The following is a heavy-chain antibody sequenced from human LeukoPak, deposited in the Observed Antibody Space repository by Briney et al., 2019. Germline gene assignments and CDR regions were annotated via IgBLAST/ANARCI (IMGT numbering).Heavy chain of an antibody. J-gene: IGHJ3*02. V-gene: IGHV3-23*01. D-gene: IGHD2-15*01. CDR2: ISGSGAST. Sequence: PGGSLRLSCAASGFTFSSYAMSWVRQAPGKGLEWVSTISGSGASTYYADSVKGRFTISRDNSKNTLHLQMNSLRAEDTAVYYCAEMDLFNSGAHGDDAFDIWGQGTMVTVSS. CDR3: AEMDLFNSGAHGDDAFDI. CDR1: GFTFSSYA.